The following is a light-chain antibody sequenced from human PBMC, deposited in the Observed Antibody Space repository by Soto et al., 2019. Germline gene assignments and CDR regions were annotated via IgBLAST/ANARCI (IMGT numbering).Light chain of an antibody. CDR2: DVT. CDR1: SSDVGSHNY. V-gene: IGLV2-14*03. J-gene: IGLJ3*02. CDR3: ASYTTSGTVV. Sequence: QSALTQPASVSGSPGQSVTISCTGTSSDVGSHNYLSWYQHHPAKAPKLIIYDVTNRPSGASWRFSGSKSGNTASLTISGLQTEDEADYYCASYTTSGTVVFGGGTKLNVL.